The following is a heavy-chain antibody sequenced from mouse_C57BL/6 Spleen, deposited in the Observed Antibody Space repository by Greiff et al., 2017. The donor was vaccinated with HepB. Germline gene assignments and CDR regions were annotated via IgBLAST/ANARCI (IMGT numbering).Heavy chain of an antibody. CDR2: IDPEDGDT. CDR1: GFNIKDYY. V-gene: IGHV14-1*01. J-gene: IGHJ2*01. Sequence: VQLQQSGAELVRPGASVKLSCTASGFNIKDYYMHWVKQRPEQGLEWIGRIDPEDGDTEYAPKFQGKATMTADTSSNTAYLQLSSLTSEDTAVYYCTTWNGNYEGYYFDYWGQGTTLTVSS. CDR3: TTWNGNYEGYYFDY. D-gene: IGHD2-1*01.